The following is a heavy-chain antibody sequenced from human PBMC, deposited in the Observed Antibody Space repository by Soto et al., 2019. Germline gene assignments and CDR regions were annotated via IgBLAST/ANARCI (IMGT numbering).Heavy chain of an antibody. CDR2: INPNSGGT. D-gene: IGHD2-2*01. CDR3: ARGPVLVPAAMSDYYYYGMDV. CDR1: GYTFTGYY. V-gene: IGHV1-2*04. J-gene: IGHJ6*02. Sequence: ASVKVSCKASGYTFTGYYMHWVRQAPGQGLEWMGWINPNSGGTNYAQKFQGWVTMTRDTSISTAYMELSRLRSDDTAVYYCARGPVLVPAAMSDYYYYGMDVWGQ.